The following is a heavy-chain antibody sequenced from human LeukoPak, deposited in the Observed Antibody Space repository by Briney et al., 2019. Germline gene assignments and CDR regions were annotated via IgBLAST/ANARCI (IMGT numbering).Heavy chain of an antibody. CDR3: AKAAFYYDILTGPYYYYYMDV. Sequence: PGGSLRLSCAASGFTFSSYEMNWVRQAPGKGLEWVSYISSSGSTIYYADSVKGRFTISRDNAKNSLYLQMNSLRAEDTAVYYCAKAAFYYDILTGPYYYYYMDVWGKGTTVTISS. D-gene: IGHD3-9*01. CDR2: ISSSGSTI. V-gene: IGHV3-48*03. CDR1: GFTFSSYE. J-gene: IGHJ6*03.